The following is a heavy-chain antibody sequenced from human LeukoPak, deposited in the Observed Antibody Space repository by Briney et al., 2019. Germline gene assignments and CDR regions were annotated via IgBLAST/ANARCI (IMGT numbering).Heavy chain of an antibody. CDR2: INQDGSEK. V-gene: IGHV3-7*01. J-gene: IGHJ4*02. CDR3: ARGGWYYFDY. CDR1: GLSFSTYW. Sequence: PGGSLRLSCAASGLSFSTYWMSWVRQAPGKGLEWVANINQDGSEKYYVDSVKGRFTISRDNAKNSLSLQMSSLRAEDTAVYYCARGGWYYFDYWGQGTLVTVSS.